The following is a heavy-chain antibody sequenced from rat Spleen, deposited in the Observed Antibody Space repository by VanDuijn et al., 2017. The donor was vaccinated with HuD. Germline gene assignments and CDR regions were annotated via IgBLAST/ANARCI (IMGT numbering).Heavy chain of an antibody. CDR1: GFTFSDYY. CDR3: ARDYGGYSDWFAY. D-gene: IGHD1-11*01. V-gene: IGHV5-22*01. CDR2: ISYEGNST. Sequence: EVQLVESGGDLVQPGRSLKLSCAASGFTFSDYYMAWVRQAPKKGLEWVASISYEGNSTYYGDSVKGRFTISRDNAKSTLYLQMDSLRSEDTATYYCARDYGGYSDWFAYWGQGTLVTVSS. J-gene: IGHJ3*01.